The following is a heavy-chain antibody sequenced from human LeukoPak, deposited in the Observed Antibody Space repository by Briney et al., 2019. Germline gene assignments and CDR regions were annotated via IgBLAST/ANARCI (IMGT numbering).Heavy chain of an antibody. CDR3: AKDGPASESFDI. Sequence: GGSLRLSCAASGFTFSSYAVSWVRQAPGRGLEWVSSISGSGGTTYFADSLKGRFTISRDNSKNTLYLQMNSLRAEDTAVYYCAKDGPASESFDIWGQGTMVTVSS. V-gene: IGHV3-23*01. J-gene: IGHJ3*02. CDR1: GFTFSSYA. CDR2: ISGSGGTT.